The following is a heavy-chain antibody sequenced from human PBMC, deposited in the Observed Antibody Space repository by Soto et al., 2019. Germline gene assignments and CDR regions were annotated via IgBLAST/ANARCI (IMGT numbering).Heavy chain of an antibody. D-gene: IGHD6-13*01. CDR1: GGSISGSYYY. Sequence: SETLSLTCAVSGGSISGSYYYWAWLRQSPGKGPEWIGSVFYTGFTSYNPSLESRVSVSVDTSKSQFSLKLSSVTAADTAVYYCARARGSAWAAAGKRYFDYWGQGTLVTVSS. CDR2: VFYTGFT. CDR3: ARARGSAWAAAGKRYFDY. J-gene: IGHJ4*02. V-gene: IGHV4-39*01.